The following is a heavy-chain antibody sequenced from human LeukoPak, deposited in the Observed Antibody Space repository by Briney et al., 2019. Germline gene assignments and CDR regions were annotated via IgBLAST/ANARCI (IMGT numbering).Heavy chain of an antibody. CDR1: GFTFSSYS. CDR2: ISSSSSYI. J-gene: IGHJ4*02. D-gene: IGHD3-10*01. V-gene: IGHV3-21*01. CDR3: ARAKGGSGSYPYYFDY. Sequence: GGSLRLSCAASGFTFSSYSMNWVRQAPGKGLEWVSSISSSSSYIYYADSVKGRFTISRDNAKNSLYLQMNSLRAEDTAVYCCARAKGGSGSYPYYFDYWGQGTLVTVSS.